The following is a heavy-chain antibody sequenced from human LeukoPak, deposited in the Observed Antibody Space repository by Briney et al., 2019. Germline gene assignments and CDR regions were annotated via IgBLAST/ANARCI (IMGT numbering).Heavy chain of an antibody. CDR1: GFTFSRYW. J-gene: IGHJ4*02. CDR3: ARDSPGYGGYDF. D-gene: IGHD5-12*01. CDR2: IKQDGSEK. Sequence: GGSLRLSCAASGFTFSRYWMSWVRQAPGKGPEWVANIKQDGSEKYYVDSVKGRFTISKDNAKNSLYLQMNSLRAEDTAVYYCARDSPGYGGYDFWGQGALVTVSS. V-gene: IGHV3-7*01.